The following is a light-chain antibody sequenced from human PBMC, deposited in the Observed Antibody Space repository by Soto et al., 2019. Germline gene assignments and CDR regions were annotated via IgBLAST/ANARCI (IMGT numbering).Light chain of an antibody. CDR2: LAS. V-gene: IGKV1D-12*01. CDR1: QGIDNY. J-gene: IGKJ4*01. Sequence: DIQMTQSPSSVSASVGDRVTFTCRASQGIDNYLAWYQQKPGKAPNLLIYLASTLQSGVPSRFSGSGSGTDFTLTIISLQPEDFATYFCQQGYSFPLTFGGGTKVEI. CDR3: QQGYSFPLT.